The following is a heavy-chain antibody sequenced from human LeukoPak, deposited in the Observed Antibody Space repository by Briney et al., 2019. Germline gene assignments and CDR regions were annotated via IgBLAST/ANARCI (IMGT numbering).Heavy chain of an antibody. Sequence: GGSLRLSCAASGFTFSSFNMNWVRQAPRKGLEWVSSISSSGTYIYYADSVKGRFTISRDNAKNSLFLQLNSLRAEDTAVYYCAKDRVEAAFSYDAFDIWGQGTVVTVSS. CDR2: ISSSGTYI. CDR1: GFTFSSFN. J-gene: IGHJ3*02. D-gene: IGHD2-15*01. CDR3: AKDRVEAAFSYDAFDI. V-gene: IGHV3-21*01.